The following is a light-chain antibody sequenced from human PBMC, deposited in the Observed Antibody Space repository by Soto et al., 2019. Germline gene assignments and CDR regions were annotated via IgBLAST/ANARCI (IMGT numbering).Light chain of an antibody. Sequence: ETVMTQSPASLSVSPGERATLSCRASYSVSNNLAWYQQKPGQAPRLLIYHASTRAPGIPARFSGSGSGTELTLTISSVQSEDSAVYYCQHYNSWPLTFGGGTKVEIK. CDR2: HAS. CDR3: QHYNSWPLT. V-gene: IGKV3-15*01. CDR1: YSVSNN. J-gene: IGKJ4*01.